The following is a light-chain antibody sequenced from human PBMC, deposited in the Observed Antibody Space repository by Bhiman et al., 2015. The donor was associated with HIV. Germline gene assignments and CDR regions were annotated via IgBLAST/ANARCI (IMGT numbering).Light chain of an antibody. V-gene: IGLV2-23*02. CDR3: CSYAGSGTPYI. J-gene: IGLJ1*01. CDR2: DVT. CDR1: SSDIGDYDC. Sequence: QSALTQPASVSGSLGQSITMSCTGTSSDIGDYDCVSWYQQHPGKAPKLMIYDVTKRPSGVSSRFSGSKSGTTASLTISGLQAEDEADYFCCSYAGSGTPYIFGPGTTVTVL.